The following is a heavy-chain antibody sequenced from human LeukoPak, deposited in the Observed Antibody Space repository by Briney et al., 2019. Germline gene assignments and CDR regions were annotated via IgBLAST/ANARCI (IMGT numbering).Heavy chain of an antibody. CDR1: GFTFSSYS. D-gene: IGHD3-22*01. CDR3: VTGGGYYYDH. J-gene: IGHJ4*02. V-gene: IGHV3-33*08. CDR2: THADAIHGNNK. Sequence: PGGSLRLSCAASGFTFSSYSMNWVRQAPGKGLEWVAVTHADAIHGNNKYYADSVKGRFTISRDNSKNTFYLQMDSLRAEDTAVYFCVTGGGYYYDHWGQGTLVIVSS.